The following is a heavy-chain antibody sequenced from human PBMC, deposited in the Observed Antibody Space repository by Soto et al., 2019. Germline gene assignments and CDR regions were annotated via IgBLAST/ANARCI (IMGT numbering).Heavy chain of an antibody. J-gene: IGHJ4*02. CDR1: GGSISSSSYY. V-gene: IGHV4-39*01. CDR2: LYYSGST. CDR3: ARHAVHSSGFIDY. Sequence: QLQLQESGPGLVKPSETLSLTCTVSGGSISSSSYYWGWIRQPPGKGLEWIGSLYYSGSTYYNPPLKSRLTISVDTSKNQFSLKLSSVTAADTAVYYCARHAVHSSGFIDYWGQGTLVTVSS. D-gene: IGHD6-19*01.